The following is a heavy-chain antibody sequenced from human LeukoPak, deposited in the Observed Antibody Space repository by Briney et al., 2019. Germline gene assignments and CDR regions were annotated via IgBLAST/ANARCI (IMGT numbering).Heavy chain of an antibody. D-gene: IGHD4/OR15-4a*01. CDR2: INPNSGDT. CDR3: ARPLKGNWFDP. Sequence: ASVKVSCKASGYTFTGYYMHWVRQAPGQGLEWMGWINPNSGDTNYAQQFQGRVTMTRDTSISTAYMELSRLRSDDTAVYYCARPLKGNWFDPWGQGTLVTVSS. V-gene: IGHV1-2*02. J-gene: IGHJ5*02. CDR1: GYTFTGYY.